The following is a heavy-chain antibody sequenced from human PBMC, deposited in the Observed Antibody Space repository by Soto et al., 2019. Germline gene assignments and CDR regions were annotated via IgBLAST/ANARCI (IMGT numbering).Heavy chain of an antibody. CDR3: ARVHSFYYYMDV. V-gene: IGHV4-59*01. CDR2: IYYSGST. J-gene: IGHJ6*03. CDR1: GGSISSYY. Sequence: SETLSLTCTVSGGSISSYYWSWIRQPPGKGLEWIGYIYYSGSTNCNPSLKSRVTISVDTSKNQFSLKLSSVTAADTAVYYCARVHSFYYYMDVWRKGTTVIVSS. D-gene: IGHD4-4*01.